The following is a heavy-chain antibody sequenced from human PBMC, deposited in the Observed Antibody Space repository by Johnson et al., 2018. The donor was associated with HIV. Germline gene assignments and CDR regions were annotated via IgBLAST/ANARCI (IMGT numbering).Heavy chain of an antibody. CDR3: ATIFMGSNYYSAFDM. CDR2: IKSRTDGGTT. CDR1: GFPFSYAW. J-gene: IGHJ3*02. V-gene: IGHV3-15*01. Sequence: VQLVESGGGLVKPGGSLRLSCAASGFPFSYAWMNWVRQTPGKGLEWVGRIKSRTDGGTTDYAAPVKGRFIISRDDSKNTLYLQINSLETEDTAVYYCATIFMGSNYYSAFDMWGQGTMVTVSS. D-gene: IGHD1-26*01.